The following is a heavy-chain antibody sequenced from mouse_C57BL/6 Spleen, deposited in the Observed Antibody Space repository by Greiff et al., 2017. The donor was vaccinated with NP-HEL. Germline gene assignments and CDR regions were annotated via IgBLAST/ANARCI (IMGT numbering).Heavy chain of an antibody. CDR1: GFSFTSYG. D-gene: IGHD1-1*01. CDR2: IWGDGSP. CDR3: AKLGPVEGLDV. J-gene: IGHJ1*03. V-gene: IGHV2-3*01. Sequence: VQLVESGPGLVAPSQSLSITCTVSGFSFTSYGVSWVRQPPGKGLEWLGVIWGDGSPNYHSALISRLSISKDNSKSQVFLTLNNLQTDDTATYYCAKLGPVEGLDVWGTGTTVTVSS.